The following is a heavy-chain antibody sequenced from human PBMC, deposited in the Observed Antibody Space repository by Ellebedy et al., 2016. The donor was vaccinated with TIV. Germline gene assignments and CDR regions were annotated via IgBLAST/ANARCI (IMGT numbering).Heavy chain of an antibody. V-gene: IGHV4-4*02. Sequence: MPSETLSLTCIVSGGSISSSNWWSWVRQPPGKGLEWIGEIYHTGSTNYKPSLKRRITISVDNSKNQFSLRLSSVTAADTAIYYCARDRRETGMLKYFYYGLDVWGQGTTVTVSS. CDR3: ARDRRETGMLKYFYYGLDV. CDR1: GGSISSSNW. CDR2: IYHTGST. D-gene: IGHD3-16*01. J-gene: IGHJ6*02.